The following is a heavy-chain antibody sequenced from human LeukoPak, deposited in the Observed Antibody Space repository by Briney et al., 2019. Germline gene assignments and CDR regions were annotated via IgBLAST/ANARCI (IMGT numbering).Heavy chain of an antibody. CDR3: ARLRFGELSDYYYYGMDV. CDR2: INPNSGGT. J-gene: IGHJ6*02. V-gene: IGHV1-2*02. Sequence: ASVKVSCKASGYTFTGYYMHWVRQAPGQGLEWMGWINPNSGGTNYAQKFQGRVTMTRDTSISTAYMELSRLRSDDTAVYYCARLRFGELSDYYYYGMDVWGQGTTVTVSS. CDR1: GYTFTGYY. D-gene: IGHD3-10*01.